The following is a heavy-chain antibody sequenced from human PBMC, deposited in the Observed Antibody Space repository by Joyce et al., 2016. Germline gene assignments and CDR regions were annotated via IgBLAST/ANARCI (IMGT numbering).Heavy chain of an antibody. CDR2: IDPSDSYT. D-gene: IGHD3-10*02. CDR3: ARDVTDWFDP. CDR1: GYSFTSHW. Sequence: EVQLVQSGAEVKKPGESLRISCKGSGYSFTSHWIRWVRQMPGKGLEWVGGIDPSDSYTDSRPSFEGHVNIAVDKTRRAGYLQGSRLRASDTAIYYFARDVTDWFDPWGQGTLVTVSS. V-gene: IGHV5-10-1*03. J-gene: IGHJ5*02.